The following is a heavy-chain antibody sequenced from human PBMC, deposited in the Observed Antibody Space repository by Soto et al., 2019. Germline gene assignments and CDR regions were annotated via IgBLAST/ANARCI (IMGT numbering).Heavy chain of an antibody. CDR3: ARHYYGSGSYWNFDY. CDR2: IYYNGDT. Sequence: PSETLSLTCTVSGGSISSNSYYWGWIRQPPGKGLEWIGSIYYNGDTYCNPSLKSRVTISVDTSKIQFSLKLGSVTAADTAVYYCARHYYGSGSYWNFDYWGQGALVTVSS. V-gene: IGHV4-39*01. J-gene: IGHJ4*02. CDR1: GGSISSNSYY. D-gene: IGHD3-10*01.